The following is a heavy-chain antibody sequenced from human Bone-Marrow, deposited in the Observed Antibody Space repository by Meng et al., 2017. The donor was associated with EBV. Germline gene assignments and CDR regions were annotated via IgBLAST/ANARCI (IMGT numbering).Heavy chain of an antibody. Sequence: QVQLQESGPGLVKPSETLSLTCTVSGVSVTSGTYHWSWIRQSPGKGLEWIGYIYDTGTTIYNPSLKSRVSIFLETSKNLFSLKLNSVTTADTAVYYCAKSRSSTPGVVDHWGQGTLVTVSS. CDR1: GVSVTSGTYH. D-gene: IGHD3-3*01. CDR3: AKSRSSTPGVVDH. V-gene: IGHV4-61*01. J-gene: IGHJ4*02. CDR2: IYDTGTT.